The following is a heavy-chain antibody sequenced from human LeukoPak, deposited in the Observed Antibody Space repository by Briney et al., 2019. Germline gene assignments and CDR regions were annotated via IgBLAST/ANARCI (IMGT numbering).Heavy chain of an antibody. V-gene: IGHV1-18*01. D-gene: IGHD3-22*01. CDR1: GYTFTSYG. Sequence: ASVKVSCKASGYTFTSYGISWVRQAPGQGLEWMGWISAYNGNTNYARKFQGRVTMTTDTSTSTAYMELRSLRSDDTAVYYCTRDDSSGYYLPNYFDYWGQGTLVTVSS. J-gene: IGHJ4*02. CDR3: TRDDSSGYYLPNYFDY. CDR2: ISAYNGNT.